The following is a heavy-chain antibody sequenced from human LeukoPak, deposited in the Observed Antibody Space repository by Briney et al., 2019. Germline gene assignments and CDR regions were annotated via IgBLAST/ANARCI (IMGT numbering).Heavy chain of an antibody. V-gene: IGHV3-23*01. CDR1: GFTFSSYA. CDR2: ISGSGGST. CDR3: ARDMVRGVIIEEGGPDY. Sequence: GGSLRLSCAASGFTFSSYAMSWVRQAPGKGLEWVSAISGSGGSTYYADSVKGRFTISRDNSKNTLYLQMNSLRAEDTAVYYCARDMVRGVIIEEGGPDYWGQGTLVTVSS. J-gene: IGHJ4*02. D-gene: IGHD3-10*01.